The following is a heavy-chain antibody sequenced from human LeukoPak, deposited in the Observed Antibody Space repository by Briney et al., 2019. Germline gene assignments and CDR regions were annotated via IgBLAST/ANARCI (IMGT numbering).Heavy chain of an antibody. CDR3: ARDPSYYDSSGYTGYFDY. CDR1: GFTFSSYS. Sequence: GGSLRLSCAASGFTFSSYSMNWVRQAPGKGLEWVSSISGSSSYIYYADSVKGRFTISRHNAKNSLYLQMNSLRAEDTAVYYCARDPSYYDSSGYTGYFDYWGQGTLVTVSS. CDR2: ISGSSSYI. J-gene: IGHJ4*02. D-gene: IGHD3-22*01. V-gene: IGHV3-21*01.